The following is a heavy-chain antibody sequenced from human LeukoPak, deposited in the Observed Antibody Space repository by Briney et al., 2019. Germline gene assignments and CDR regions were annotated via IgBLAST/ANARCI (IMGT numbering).Heavy chain of an antibody. CDR1: GFTFSSYS. Sequence: GGSLRLSCAASGFTFSSYSMNWVRQAPGKGLEWVSYISSSSSTIYYADSVKGRFTISRDNAKNPLYLQMNSLRAEDTAVYYCARDTRYCSSTSCGYSYGFDYWGQGTLVTVSS. CDR2: ISSSSSTI. CDR3: ARDTRYCSSTSCGYSYGFDY. D-gene: IGHD2-2*01. J-gene: IGHJ4*02. V-gene: IGHV3-48*01.